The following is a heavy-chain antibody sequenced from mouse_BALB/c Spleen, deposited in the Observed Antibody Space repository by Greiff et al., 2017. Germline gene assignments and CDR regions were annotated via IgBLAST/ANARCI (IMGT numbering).Heavy chain of an antibody. V-gene: IGHV5-6-4*01. CDR1: GFTFSSYT. Sequence: EVQGVESGGGLVKPGGSLKLSCAASGFTFSSYTMSWVRQTPEKRLEWVATISSGGSYTYYPDSVKGRFTISRDNAKNTLYLQMSSLKSEDTAMYYCTRGITTPYYAMDYWGQGTSVTVSS. CDR2: ISSGGSYT. J-gene: IGHJ4*01. CDR3: TRGITTPYYAMDY. D-gene: IGHD2-4*01.